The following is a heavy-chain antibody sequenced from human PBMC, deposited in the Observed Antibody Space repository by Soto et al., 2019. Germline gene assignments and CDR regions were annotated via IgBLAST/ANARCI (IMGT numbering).Heavy chain of an antibody. CDR1: GASISTDNW. Sequence: QGQLQESGPGLVNPSGTLSLTCAVSGASISTDNWWSWVRQPPGKGLEWIGEIHHNGATNYNTSLKGRVTTSVDKSKNQFSLNLISVTAADTAMYYCARGYAFDIWGQGTMVTVSS. V-gene: IGHV4-4*02. J-gene: IGHJ3*02. CDR3: ARGYAFDI. CDR2: IHHNGAT.